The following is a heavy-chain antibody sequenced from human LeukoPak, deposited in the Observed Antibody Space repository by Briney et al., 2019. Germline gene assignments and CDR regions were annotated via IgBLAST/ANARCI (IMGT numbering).Heavy chain of an antibody. D-gene: IGHD3-10*01. Sequence: GGSLRLSCAASGFIFSNYAMTWVRQAPGKGLEYISSITDSGGSAYYADSVKGRFTLSRDNSRDTLYLHLNSLRAEDTALYYCAKGGLGQASGLDVWGQGTTVIVSS. J-gene: IGHJ6*02. CDR1: GFIFSNYA. CDR2: ITDSGGSA. CDR3: AKGGLGQASGLDV. V-gene: IGHV3-23*01.